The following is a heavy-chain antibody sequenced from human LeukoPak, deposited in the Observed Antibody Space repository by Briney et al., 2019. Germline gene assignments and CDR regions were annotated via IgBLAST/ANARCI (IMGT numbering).Heavy chain of an antibody. V-gene: IGHV3-21*01. D-gene: IGHD3-16*01. Sequence: GGSLRLSCAASGFTFSRYSMNWVRQAPGKGLEWVSSISSSSSYRYYADSVKGRFTISRDNAKNSLHLQVNSLRGEDTAVYYCMSYAGRSDDYWGQGTLVTVSS. CDR1: GFTFSRYS. CDR2: ISSSSSYR. CDR3: MSYAGRSDDY. J-gene: IGHJ4*02.